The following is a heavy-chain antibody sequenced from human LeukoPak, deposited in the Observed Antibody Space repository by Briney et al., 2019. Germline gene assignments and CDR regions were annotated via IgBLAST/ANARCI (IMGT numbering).Heavy chain of an antibody. V-gene: IGHV1-18*01. Sequence: ASVKVSCKASGYTFTSYGISWVRQAPGQGLERMGWISAYNGNTNYAQKLQGRVTMTTDTSTSTAYMELRSLRSDDTAVYYCARGDTQTAISPEFDYWGQGTLVTVSS. J-gene: IGHJ4*02. CDR3: ARGDTQTAISPEFDY. D-gene: IGHD2-21*02. CDR1: GYTFTSYG. CDR2: ISAYNGNT.